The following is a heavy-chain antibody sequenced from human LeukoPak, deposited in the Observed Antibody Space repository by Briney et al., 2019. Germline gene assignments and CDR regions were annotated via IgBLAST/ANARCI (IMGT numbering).Heavy chain of an antibody. CDR3: VRDNPRCCGVIPTNIDDY. Sequence: GGSLRLSCAASGFTFSRDSMNWVRQAPGKGLEWVSYINGGGSPIYYADSVRGRFTISRDNAKNSLYLQMNSLRAEDTAVYYCVRDNPRCCGVIPTNIDDYWGQGTLVTVSS. CDR1: GFTFSRDS. V-gene: IGHV3-48*01. J-gene: IGHJ4*02. D-gene: IGHD2-21*01. CDR2: INGGGSPI.